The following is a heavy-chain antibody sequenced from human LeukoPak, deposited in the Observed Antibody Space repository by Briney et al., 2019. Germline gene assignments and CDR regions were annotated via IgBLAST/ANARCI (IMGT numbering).Heavy chain of an antibody. V-gene: IGHV3-7*01. CDR3: ARFGYSGWNLEY. CDR1: GFSFRDFW. Sequence: PGGSLRLSCAASGFSFRDFWMTWVRQAPGKGLEWVANINQGGSVKYYVDPVKGRFTISRDDAESSLYVQMNSLRDEDTAVYYCARFGYSGWNLEYWGQGTLVTVSS. J-gene: IGHJ4*02. CDR2: INQGGSVK. D-gene: IGHD5-12*01.